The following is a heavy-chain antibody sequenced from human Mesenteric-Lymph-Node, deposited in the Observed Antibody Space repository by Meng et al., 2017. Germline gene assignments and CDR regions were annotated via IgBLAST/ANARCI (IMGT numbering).Heavy chain of an antibody. CDR1: GYTFTGYY. J-gene: IGHJ2*01. Sequence: ASVKVSCKASGYTFTGYYMHWVRQAPGQGLEWMGRINPNSGGTNYAQKFQGRVTMTRDTSISTAYMELSSLRSEDTAVYYCAKEGWITMVRGVTSGHFDLWGRGTLVTVSS. D-gene: IGHD3-10*01. CDR2: INPNSGGT. V-gene: IGHV1-2*06. CDR3: AKEGWITMVRGVTSGHFDL.